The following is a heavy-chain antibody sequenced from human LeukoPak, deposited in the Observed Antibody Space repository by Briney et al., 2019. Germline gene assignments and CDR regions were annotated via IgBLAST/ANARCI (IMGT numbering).Heavy chain of an antibody. D-gene: IGHD3-22*01. J-gene: IGHJ4*02. V-gene: IGHV3-48*04. CDR1: GSTFSSHT. CDR2: ISNTGSVI. Sequence: GGSLRLSCAASGSTFSSHTMNWVRQAPGKGLEWISYISNTGSVIYYADSVKGRFAISRVNAKNSLYLQMNSLRAEDTAVYYCARDPITMIVVVTYYFDYWGQGTLVTVSS. CDR3: ARDPITMIVVVTYYFDY.